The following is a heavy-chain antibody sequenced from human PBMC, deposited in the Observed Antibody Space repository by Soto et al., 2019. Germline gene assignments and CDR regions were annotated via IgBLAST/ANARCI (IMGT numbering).Heavy chain of an antibody. V-gene: IGHV3-23*01. J-gene: IGHJ3*01. CDR2: ISGSGGSA. D-gene: IGHD6-19*01. CDR1: GFTFNNYA. Sequence: QSGGSLRLSCTTSGFTFNNYAMNWVRQAPGKGLEWVSFISGSGGSAYYADSVQGRFTISRDNSRNTLYLQMNSLRAEDTAIYSCVREGGGRYSPGSFDLWGRGTKVTVSS. CDR3: VREGGGRYSPGSFDL.